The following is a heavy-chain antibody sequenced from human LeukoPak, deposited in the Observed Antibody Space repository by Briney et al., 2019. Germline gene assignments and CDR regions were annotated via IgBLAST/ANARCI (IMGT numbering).Heavy chain of an antibody. D-gene: IGHD1-26*01. CDR2: ISWNSGSI. J-gene: IGHJ4*02. CDR1: GFTFDDYA. Sequence: PGGSLRLSCAASGFTFDDYAMHWVRQAPGKGLEWVSGISWNSGSIGYADSVKGRFTISRDNSKNTLYLQMNSLRAEDTAVYYCARDSAPSGSYFDYWGQGTLVTVSS. V-gene: IGHV3-9*01. CDR3: ARDSAPSGSYFDY.